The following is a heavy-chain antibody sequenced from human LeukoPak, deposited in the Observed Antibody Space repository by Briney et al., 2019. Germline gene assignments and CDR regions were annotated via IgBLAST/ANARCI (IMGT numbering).Heavy chain of an antibody. D-gene: IGHD3-3*01. J-gene: IGHJ5*02. V-gene: IGHV4-38-2*02. CDR2: IHHRGAP. CDR1: CYSLSSGYS. CDR3: VRVPGSYYDSGIGFGSGWFDP. Sequence: SETISHTCTVSCYSLSSGYSWGWARQTPGKGLEWIDIIHHRGAPYYNPSLWSRVSISLDTSQNQFYLRLSAVTAADAAVYYCVRVPGSYYDSGIGFGSGWFDPWGPGTLVTVSS.